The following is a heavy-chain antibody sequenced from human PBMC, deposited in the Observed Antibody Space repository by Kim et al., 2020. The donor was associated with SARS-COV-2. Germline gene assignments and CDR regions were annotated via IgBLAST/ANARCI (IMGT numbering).Heavy chain of an antibody. D-gene: IGHD3-22*01. CDR2: IDPSDSYT. J-gene: IGHJ5*02. CDR1: GYSFTSYW. Sequence: GESLKISCKGSGYSFTSYWISWVRQMPGKGLEWMGRIDPSDSYTNYSPSFQGHVTISADKSISTAYLQWSSLKASDTAMYYCARHDLYYYDSSGYGWFDPWGQGTLVTVSS. CDR3: ARHDLYYYDSSGYGWFDP. V-gene: IGHV5-10-1*01.